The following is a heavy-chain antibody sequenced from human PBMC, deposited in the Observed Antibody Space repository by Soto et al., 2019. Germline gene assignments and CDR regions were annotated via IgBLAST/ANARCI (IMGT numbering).Heavy chain of an antibody. Sequence: QVQLVESGGGVVQPGRSLRLSCAASGFTFSSYAMHWVRQAPGTGLEWVAVISYDGSNKYYADSVKGRFTISRDNSKNTLYLQMNSLRAEDTAVYYCARDSLQYYYYYGMDVWGQGTTVTVSS. CDR1: GFTFSSYA. V-gene: IGHV3-30-3*01. J-gene: IGHJ6*02. CDR3: ARDSLQYYYYYGMDV. CDR2: ISYDGSNK.